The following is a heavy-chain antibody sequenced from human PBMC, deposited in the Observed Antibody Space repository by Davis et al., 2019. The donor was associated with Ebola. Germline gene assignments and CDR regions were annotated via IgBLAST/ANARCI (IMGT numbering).Heavy chain of an antibody. J-gene: IGHJ6*02. D-gene: IGHD3-9*01. CDR3: DILTGTVRNYYGMDV. CDR1: GFTFSSYE. CDR2: ISSSGSTI. V-gene: IGHV3-48*03. Sequence: GGSLRLSCAASGFTFSSYEMNWVRQAPGQGLELVSYISSSGSTISYADSVKGRFTISRDNAKNSLYLQMNSLRAEDTAVDYYDILTGTVRNYYGMDVWGQGTTVTVSS.